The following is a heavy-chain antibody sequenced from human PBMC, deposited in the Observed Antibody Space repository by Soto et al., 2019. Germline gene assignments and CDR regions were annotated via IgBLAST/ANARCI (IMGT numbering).Heavy chain of an antibody. CDR3: ARPGGVELGLIYGMDV. CDR1: GYSFTSYW. V-gene: IGHV5-10-1*01. D-gene: IGHD1-7*01. Sequence: LGESLKISCKGSGYSFTSYWISWVRQMPGKGLEWMGRIDPSDSYTNYSPSFQGHVTISADKSISTAYLQWSSLKASDTAMYYCARPGGVELGLIYGMDVWGQGTTVTVSS. CDR2: IDPSDSYT. J-gene: IGHJ6*02.